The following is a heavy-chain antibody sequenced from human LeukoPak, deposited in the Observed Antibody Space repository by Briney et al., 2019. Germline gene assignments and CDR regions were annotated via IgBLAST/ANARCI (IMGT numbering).Heavy chain of an antibody. D-gene: IGHD3-10*01. CDR3: ATDPVHAFDI. CDR1: GYTFTGYY. J-gene: IGHJ3*02. V-gene: IGHV1-2*02. Sequence: ASVKVPCKASGYTFTGYYIHWVRQAPGQGLEWMGWINPNSGGTNYAQEFQGRVTMTRDTSISTAYMELSRLRSDDTAVYYCATDPVHAFDIWGQGAMVTVSS. CDR2: INPNSGGT.